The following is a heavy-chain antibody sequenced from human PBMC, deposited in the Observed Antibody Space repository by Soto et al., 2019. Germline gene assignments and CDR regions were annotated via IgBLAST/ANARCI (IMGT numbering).Heavy chain of an antibody. Sequence: QAPLQESGPGLVKPSETLSLTCTVSGGSISSSYWSWIRQPPGKGLEWIGYIYYSGSTNYNPSLKSRVTISVDTSNNQFSLKLSSVTAADTAVYYCARLTPGVVTQTVTFDIWGQGTMVTVSS. CDR1: GGSISSSY. CDR3: ARLTPGVVTQTVTFDI. CDR2: IYYSGST. V-gene: IGHV4-59*08. J-gene: IGHJ3*02. D-gene: IGHD3-22*01.